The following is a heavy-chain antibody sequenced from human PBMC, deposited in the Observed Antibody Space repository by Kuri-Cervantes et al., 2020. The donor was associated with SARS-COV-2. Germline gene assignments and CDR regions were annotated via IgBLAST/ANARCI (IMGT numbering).Heavy chain of an antibody. D-gene: IGHD3-22*01. V-gene: IGHV3-23*01. J-gene: IGHJ6*02. CDR3: AKEGPTGYYDSSGYYYDYYYGMDV. Sequence: ESLKISCAASGFTFSSYAMSWVRQAPGKGLEWVSAISGSGGSTYYADSVKGRFTISRDNSKNTLYLQMNSLRAEDTAIYYCAKEGPTGYYDSSGYYYDYYYGMDVWGQGTTVTVSS. CDR2: ISGSGGST. CDR1: GFTFSSYA.